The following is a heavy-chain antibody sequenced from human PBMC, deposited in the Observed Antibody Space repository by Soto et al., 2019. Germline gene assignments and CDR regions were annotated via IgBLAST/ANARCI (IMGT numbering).Heavy chain of an antibody. CDR2: IYYSGST. D-gene: IGHD4-17*01. CDR1: GGSISSGGYY. CDR3: ARHRIVYGGNSNWFDP. J-gene: IGHJ5*02. V-gene: IGHV4-31*03. Sequence: QVQLQESGPGLVKPSQTLSLTCTVSGGSISSGGYYWSWIRQHPGKGLEWIGYIYYSGSTYYNPSLKSRVTISVDTSKNQCSLKLSSVTAADTAVYYCARHRIVYGGNSNWFDPWGQGTLVTVSS.